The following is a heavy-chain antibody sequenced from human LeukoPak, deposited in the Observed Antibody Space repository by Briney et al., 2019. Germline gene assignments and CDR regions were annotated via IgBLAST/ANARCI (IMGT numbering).Heavy chain of an antibody. CDR2: IRSDSSTT. J-gene: IGHJ4*02. CDR1: GFNLHLHA. CDR3: ARESRQWLVLGGVDY. V-gene: IGHV3-48*04. Sequence: GGSLRLSCAASGFNLHLHAMSWVRQTPGKGLEWVADIRSDSSTTAYADSVKGRFTISRDNAKNSLYLQMNSLRAEDTAVYYCARESRQWLVLGGVDYWGQGTLVTVSS. D-gene: IGHD6-19*01.